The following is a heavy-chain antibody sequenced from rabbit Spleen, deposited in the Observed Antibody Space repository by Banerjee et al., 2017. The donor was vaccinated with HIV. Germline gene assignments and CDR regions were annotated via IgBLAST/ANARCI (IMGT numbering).Heavy chain of an antibody. J-gene: IGHJ4*01. CDR2: IYTGNGKN. D-gene: IGHD2-1*01. Sequence: QEELVESGGGLVKPGASLTLTCTASGFSFSSGYDISWVRQAPGKGLEWIGFIYTGNGKNYYASWAKGRFTISKTSSTTVTLQVTSLTAADRATYFCARDLIGVIGWNFYLWGPGTLVT. CDR1: GFSFSSGYD. CDR3: ARDLIGVIGWNFYL. V-gene: IGHV1S45*01.